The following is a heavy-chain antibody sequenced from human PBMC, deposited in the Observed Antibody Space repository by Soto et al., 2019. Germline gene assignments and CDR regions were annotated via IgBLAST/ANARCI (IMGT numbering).Heavy chain of an antibody. V-gene: IGHV3-9*01. D-gene: IGHD2-2*01. CDR3: AKAAARTFFDY. CDR2: ISWNSGSI. Sequence: PGGSLRLSCAASGFTFDDYAMHWVRQAPGKGLEWGSGISWNSGSIGYADSVKGRFTISRDNAKNSLYLQMNSLRAEDTALYYCAKAAARTFFDYGGQGTLVPVSS. CDR1: GFTFDDYA. J-gene: IGHJ4*02.